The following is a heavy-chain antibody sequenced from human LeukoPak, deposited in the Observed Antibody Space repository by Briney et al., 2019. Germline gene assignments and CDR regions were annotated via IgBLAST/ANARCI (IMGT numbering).Heavy chain of an antibody. V-gene: IGHV3-23*01. CDR2: ISGSGGSP. Sequence: GGSLRLSCAASGFTFSSYAMSWVRQAPGKGLEWVSAISGSGGSPYYADSVKGRFTISRDSSKNTLYLQMNSLRAEDTAVYYCAKEGLWFGESIDYWGQGTLVTVSS. CDR1: GFTFSSYA. D-gene: IGHD3-10*01. CDR3: AKEGLWFGESIDY. J-gene: IGHJ4*02.